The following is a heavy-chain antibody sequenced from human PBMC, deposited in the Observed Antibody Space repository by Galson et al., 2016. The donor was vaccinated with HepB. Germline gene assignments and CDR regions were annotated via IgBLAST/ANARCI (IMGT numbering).Heavy chain of an antibody. CDR3: VQGSTAPAV. Sequence: SLRLSCAGSGFTFSSYGMTWVRQAPGKGLEDVSSISMSGGSRDYAESVKGRFTISRDNSRSTLFLQMNSLRVEDTAVYYCVQGSTAPAVWGKGTTVTVSS. V-gene: IGHV3-23*01. D-gene: IGHD1-26*01. J-gene: IGHJ6*04. CDR1: GFTFSSYG. CDR2: ISMSGGSR.